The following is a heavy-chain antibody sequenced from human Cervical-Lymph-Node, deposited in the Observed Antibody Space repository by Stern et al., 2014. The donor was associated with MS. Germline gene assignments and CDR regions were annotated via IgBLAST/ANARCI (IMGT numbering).Heavy chain of an antibody. Sequence: VHLVESGGGVVQPGRSLRLSCAASGFVFRRYALHWVRQDPGKGLEWVALISYDGRDKYYTDSVKGRFTVSRDNSNNTVDLEMNSLRLEDTAVYYCAKGGSGSYLDWGQGSLVTVSS. CDR3: AKGGSGSYLD. D-gene: IGHD1-26*01. CDR2: ISYDGRDK. CDR1: GFVFRRYA. J-gene: IGHJ4*02. V-gene: IGHV3-30*04.